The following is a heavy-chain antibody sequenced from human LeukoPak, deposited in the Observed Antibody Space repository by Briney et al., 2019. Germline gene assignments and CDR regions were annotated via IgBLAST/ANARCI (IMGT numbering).Heavy chain of an antibody. CDR2: MSYDGSNK. D-gene: IGHD2-2*01. CDR3: AKAPGYCTSTSCSIDY. V-gene: IGHV3-30*18. J-gene: IGHJ4*02. Sequence: GGSLRLSCAASGFTFGSYAMNWVRQAPGKGLEWVAVMSYDGSNKYYADSAKGRFTISRDNSKNTLYLQMDSLRAEDTAVYYCAKAPGYCTSTSCSIDYWGQGTLVTVSS. CDR1: GFTFGSYA.